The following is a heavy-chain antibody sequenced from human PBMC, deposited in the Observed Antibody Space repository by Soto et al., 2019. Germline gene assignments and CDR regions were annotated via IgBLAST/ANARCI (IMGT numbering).Heavy chain of an antibody. D-gene: IGHD4-17*01. V-gene: IGHV3-23*01. CDR1: GFIFNNYA. CDR2: ISGSGGNT. Sequence: PGGSLRLSCAASGFIFNNYAMSWVRQAPGKGLEWVSTISGSGGNTYYADSVKGRCTISRDYPRNTLNLQVNSLRAEDTAVYYCAKARGDYGHFFDYWGQGTLVTVSS. CDR3: AKARGDYGHFFDY. J-gene: IGHJ4*02.